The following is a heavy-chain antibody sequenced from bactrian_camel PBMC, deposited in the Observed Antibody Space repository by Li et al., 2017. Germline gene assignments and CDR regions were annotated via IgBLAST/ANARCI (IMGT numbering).Heavy chain of an antibody. Sequence: VQLVESGGGSVQVGGSLRISCTVSRHTYNRGCLGWFRQSPGEEREGVAAIDTVGNKKYADSVKGRFSISKDNAKNTLYLQMDSLKSEDTAMYYCAVSFGTCVKGVITGAVPFNHWGQGTQVTVSS. CDR2: IDTVGNK. D-gene: IGHD3*01. J-gene: IGHJ4*01. V-gene: IGHV3S57*01. CDR3: AVSFGTCVKGVITGAVPFNH. CDR1: RHTYNRGC.